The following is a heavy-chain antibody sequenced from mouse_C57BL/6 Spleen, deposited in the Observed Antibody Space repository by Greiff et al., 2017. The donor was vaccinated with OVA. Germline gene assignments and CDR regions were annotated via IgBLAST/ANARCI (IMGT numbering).Heavy chain of an antibody. V-gene: IGHV1-54*01. J-gene: IGHJ2*01. D-gene: IGHD1-1*01. Sequence: QVQLQQSGAELVRPGTSVKVSCKASGYAFTNYWIEWVKQRPGQGLEWIGVINPGSGGTNYHEKFKGKATLTADKSSSTAYMQLSSLTCEDSAVYFCARWDYGSSYDCWGQGTTLTVSS. CDR2: INPGSGGT. CDR1: GYAFTNYW. CDR3: ARWDYGSSYDC.